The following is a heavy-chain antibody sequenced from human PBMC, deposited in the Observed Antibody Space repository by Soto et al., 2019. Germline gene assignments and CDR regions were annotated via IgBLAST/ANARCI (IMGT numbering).Heavy chain of an antibody. CDR3: ATGGARIAAAGPFDY. D-gene: IGHD6-13*01. Sequence: QVQLQESGPGLVKPSQTLSLTCTVSGGSISSGGYYWSWIRQHPGKGLEWIGYIYYSGSTSYNPPLKSRVTISVDTSKNQFSLKRSSVTAADTAVYYCATGGARIAAAGPFDYWGQGTLVTVSS. CDR1: GGSISSGGYY. J-gene: IGHJ4*02. CDR2: IYYSGST. V-gene: IGHV4-31*03.